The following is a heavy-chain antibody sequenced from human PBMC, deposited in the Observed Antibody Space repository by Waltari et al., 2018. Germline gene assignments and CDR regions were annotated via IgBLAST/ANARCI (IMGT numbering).Heavy chain of an antibody. Sequence: QVQLQQWGAGLLKPSETLSLTCAVYGGSFSGYYWSWIRQPPGKGLEWIGEINHSGSTNYNPTLKSRVTISVDTSKNQFSLKLSSVTAADTAVYYCARGHVGSWFDPWGQGTLVTVSS. CDR2: INHSGST. CDR1: GGSFSGYY. V-gene: IGHV4-34*01. J-gene: IGHJ5*02. D-gene: IGHD3-10*01. CDR3: ARGHVGSWFDP.